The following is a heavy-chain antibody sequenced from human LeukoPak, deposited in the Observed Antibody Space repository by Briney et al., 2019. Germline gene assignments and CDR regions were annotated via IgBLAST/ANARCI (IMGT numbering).Heavy chain of an antibody. CDR3: ARGYSALDY. V-gene: IGHV3-11*04. CDR2: ISSNSITI. J-gene: IGHJ4*02. CDR1: GFTFSDYY. D-gene: IGHD6-13*01. Sequence: PGGSLRLSCAASGFTFSDYYMSWIRQAPGKGLEWVSYISSNSITIYYADSVKGRFTISRDSAKNSLYLQMNSLRDEDTALYYCARGYSALDYWGQGTLVTVSS.